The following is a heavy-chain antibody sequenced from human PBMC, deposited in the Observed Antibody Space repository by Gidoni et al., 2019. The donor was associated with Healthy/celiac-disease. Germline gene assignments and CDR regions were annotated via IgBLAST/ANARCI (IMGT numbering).Heavy chain of an antibody. CDR1: GYPVTSYG. Sequence: QVQLVQSGDEVKKPGASVKVSCKASGYPVTSYGISWVRQAPGPGLELMGWSSPYKCHQNYSPQLQGRVTLTTDTSPSTAYNELRGLGSDDPAGDLGSRAPPPGPLYGDYGYFYYYGIDGWGQGTTVTVSS. V-gene: IGHV1-18*01. J-gene: IGHJ6*02. CDR2: SSPYKCHQ. D-gene: IGHD4-17*01. CDR3: SRAPPPGPLYGDYGYFYYYGIDG.